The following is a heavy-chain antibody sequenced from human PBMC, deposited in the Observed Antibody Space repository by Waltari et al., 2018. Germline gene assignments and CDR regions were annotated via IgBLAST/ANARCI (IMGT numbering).Heavy chain of an antibody. CDR2: IHHSGSI. D-gene: IGHD6-13*01. V-gene: IGHV4-34*01. CDR1: GESFIGYY. J-gene: IGHJ4*02. CDR3: VRGKMYSRPYFDY. Sequence: QMQLQQWGAGLLKPSETLSLTCAVSGESFIGYYWNWIRQPPGRGLVWIGEIHHSGSINYNPSLESRITISQDMSKNQFSLKLTSVTAADSAVYYCVRGKMYSRPYFDYWGQGTLVTVSS.